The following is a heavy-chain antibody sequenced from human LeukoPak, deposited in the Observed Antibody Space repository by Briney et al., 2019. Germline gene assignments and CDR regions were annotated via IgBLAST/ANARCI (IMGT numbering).Heavy chain of an antibody. D-gene: IGHD6-19*01. Sequence: PSETLSLTCSVSGGSVSSGISYWSWIRQPPGEGLEWIAYISDSGGSDYNPSLRGRVTISLDTSKNQFSLKLSSVTAADTAVYYCARRDSSGVVPRWDYWGRGTLVTVSS. J-gene: IGHJ4*02. V-gene: IGHV4-61*01. CDR2: ISDSGGS. CDR1: GGSVSSGISY. CDR3: ARRDSSGVVPRWDY.